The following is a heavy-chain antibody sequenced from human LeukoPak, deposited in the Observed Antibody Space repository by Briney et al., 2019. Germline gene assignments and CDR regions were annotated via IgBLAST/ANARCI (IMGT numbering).Heavy chain of an antibody. CDR2: INLSGGST. V-gene: IGHV1-46*01. J-gene: IGHJ6*02. Sequence: ASVKVSCKASGYTFTTYSVHWVRQAPGQGLEWMAIINLSGGSTDYTQKFQGRVTMTRDTSTSTVYMELSSLRSEDTAVYYCVRHNHMDVWGQGTTVTVSS. CDR1: GYTFTTYS. CDR3: VRHNHMDV.